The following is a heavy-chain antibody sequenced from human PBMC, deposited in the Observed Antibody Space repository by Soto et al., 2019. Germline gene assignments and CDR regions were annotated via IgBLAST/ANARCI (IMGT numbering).Heavy chain of an antibody. CDR1: GFTFSSYS. CDR3: ASQQHGDYIN. V-gene: IGHV3-48*02. CDR2: ISSSRSTI. Sequence: EVQLVESGGGLVQPGGSLRLSCAASGFTFSSYSMNWVRQAPGKGLEWVSYISSSRSTIYYADSVKGRFTISRDNAKNSLYLQMNSLRDEDTAVYYCASQQHGDYINWGQGTLVTVSS. D-gene: IGHD4-17*01. J-gene: IGHJ4*02.